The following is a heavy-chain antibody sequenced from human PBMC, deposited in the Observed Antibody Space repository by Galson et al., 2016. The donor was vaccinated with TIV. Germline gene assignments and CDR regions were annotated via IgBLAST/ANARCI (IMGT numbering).Heavy chain of an antibody. V-gene: IGHV1-69*02. D-gene: IGHD1-26*01. CDR3: ARRYSGSKNGFDM. Sequence: SVKVSCKASGGTFSSYSVSWVRQAPGQGLEWMGRIIPMVGMTNYAQKFQGKITITADRSTTTAYLELSSLRSEDTAVYYCARRYSGSKNGFDMWDQGTMVTVSS. CDR2: IIPMVGMT. CDR1: GGTFSSYS. J-gene: IGHJ3*02.